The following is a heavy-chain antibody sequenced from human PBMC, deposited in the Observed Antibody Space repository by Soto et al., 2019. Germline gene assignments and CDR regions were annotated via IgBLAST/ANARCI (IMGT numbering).Heavy chain of an antibody. CDR3: ARAGDILTGYYPTYYFDY. CDR1: GGSISSYY. D-gene: IGHD3-9*01. V-gene: IGHV4-4*07. Sequence: SETLSLTCTVSGGSISSYYWSWIRQPAGKGLEWIGRIYTSGSTNYNPSLKSRVTMSVDTTKNQFSLKLSFVTAADTAVYYCARAGDILTGYYPTYYFDYWGQGTLVTVSS. CDR2: IYTSGST. J-gene: IGHJ4*02.